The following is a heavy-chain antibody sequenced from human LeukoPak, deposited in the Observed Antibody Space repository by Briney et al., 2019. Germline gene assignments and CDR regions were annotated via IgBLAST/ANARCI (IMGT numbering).Heavy chain of an antibody. CDR3: ARQARRGYSYGAGRGNWFDP. CDR1: GYSISSVCY. D-gene: IGHD5-18*01. J-gene: IGHJ5*02. V-gene: IGHV4-38-2*01. Sequence: SETLSLTCSVSGYSISSVCYLGWIRQPPVKWLEWIGSICGSGSTYYNPSLKSRVTISVDTSTNYFSLKMSTVNAADTAVYYCARQARRGYSYGAGRGNWFDPWAREPWSPSPQ. CDR2: ICGSGST.